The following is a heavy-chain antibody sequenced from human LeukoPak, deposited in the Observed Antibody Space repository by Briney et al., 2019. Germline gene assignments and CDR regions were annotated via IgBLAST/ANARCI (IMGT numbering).Heavy chain of an antibody. CDR2: IFHSGHS. D-gene: IGHD3-10*01. CDR1: GDSNSSGDYS. J-gene: IGHJ5*02. V-gene: IGHV4-30-2*01. Sequence: PSETLSLTCAVSGDSNSSGDYSWSWIRQPSGKGLEWIGYIFHSGHSFYNPSLKSRITISVDKSKNQFSLRLTSVTAADTAVYYCARELWFVNAPGSWFDPWGQGTLVTVSS. CDR3: ARELWFVNAPGSWFDP.